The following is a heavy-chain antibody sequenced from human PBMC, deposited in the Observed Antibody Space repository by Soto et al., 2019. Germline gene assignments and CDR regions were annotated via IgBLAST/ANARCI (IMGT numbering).Heavy chain of an antibody. CDR1: GGSISTYW. D-gene: IGHD2-15*01. CDR2: IYYSGST. CDR3: ARSRGSTRSSDY. J-gene: IGHJ4*02. Sequence: SETLSLTCTVSGGSISTYWWSWIRQPPRKGLEWIGYIYYSGSTNYNPSLKSRVTISVDTSKDQFSLKLTSVTAADTAVYYCARSRGSTRSSDYWGQGTLVTVSS. V-gene: IGHV4-59*01.